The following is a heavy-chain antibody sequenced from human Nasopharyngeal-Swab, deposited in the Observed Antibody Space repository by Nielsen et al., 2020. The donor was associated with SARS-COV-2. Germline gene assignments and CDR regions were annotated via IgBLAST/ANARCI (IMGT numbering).Heavy chain of an antibody. Sequence: GGSLRLSCAASGFTFSSYSMNWVRQAPGKGLEWVSSISSSSSYIYYADSVKGRFTISRDNAKNSLYLQMNSLRAEDTAVYYCARDNKVPAALYYYYGMDVWGQGTTVTVSS. V-gene: IGHV3-21*01. CDR3: ARDNKVPAALYYYYGMDV. CDR1: GFTFSSYS. CDR2: ISSSSSYI. D-gene: IGHD2-2*01. J-gene: IGHJ6*02.